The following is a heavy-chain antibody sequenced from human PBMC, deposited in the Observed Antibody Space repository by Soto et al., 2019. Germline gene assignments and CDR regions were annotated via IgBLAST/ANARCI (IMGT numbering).Heavy chain of an antibody. J-gene: IGHJ4*02. CDR2: IYPGDSDT. CDR3: CCASSCWLRGYY. Sequence: PGESLKISCKGSGYSFTSYWIGWVRQMPGKGLEWMGIIYPGDSDTRYDPSFQGQVTISADKSISTAYLQWSSLSASDTAIYYCCCASSCWLRGYYWGQGDLVAFAS. V-gene: IGHV5-51*01. CDR1: GYSFTSYW. D-gene: IGHD6-19*01.